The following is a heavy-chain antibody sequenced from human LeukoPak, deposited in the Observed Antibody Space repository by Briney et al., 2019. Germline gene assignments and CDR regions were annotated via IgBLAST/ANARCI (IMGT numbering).Heavy chain of an antibody. J-gene: IGHJ4*02. V-gene: IGHV3-23*01. CDR3: AKTSGDGYNKYYFDY. CDR2: ISGSGGST. Sequence: GGSLRLSCAASGFTFSSYAMSWVRQAPGKGLEWVSAISGSGGSTYYADSVKGRFTISRDNSKNTLYLQMNSLRAEDTAVYYCAKTSGDGYNKYYFDYWGQGTLVTVSS. D-gene: IGHD5-24*01. CDR1: GFTFSSYA.